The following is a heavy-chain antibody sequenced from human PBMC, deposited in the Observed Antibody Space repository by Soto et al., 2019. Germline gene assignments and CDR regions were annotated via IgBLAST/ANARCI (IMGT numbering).Heavy chain of an antibody. CDR3: AKRAEIAARRRAYYGMDV. J-gene: IGHJ6*02. D-gene: IGHD6-6*01. Sequence: EVQLLESGGGLVQPGGSLRLSCAASGFTFSSYAMSWVRQAPGKGLECVSAICGSGGSTYYADSVKGRLNRSRDNSKNTLYLQLNSLRAEDTAVYYCAKRAEIAARRRAYYGMDVWGQGTTVTVSS. CDR2: ICGSGGST. V-gene: IGHV3-23*01. CDR1: GFTFSSYA.